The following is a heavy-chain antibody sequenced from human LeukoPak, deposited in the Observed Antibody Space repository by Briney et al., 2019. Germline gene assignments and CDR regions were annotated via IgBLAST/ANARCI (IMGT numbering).Heavy chain of an antibody. CDR1: GFTFSNYT. J-gene: IGHJ6*03. CDR3: ARSIAAADGGVYYYMDV. CDR2: ISISSTYM. D-gene: IGHD6-25*01. Sequence: GGSLRLSCAGSGFTFSNYTMNWVRQAPGKGLEWVSSISISSTYMYYADSLRGRFTISRDNAKKSLFLQMNSLRAEDTAVYFCARSIAAADGGVYYYMDVWGKGTTVTISS. V-gene: IGHV3-21*04.